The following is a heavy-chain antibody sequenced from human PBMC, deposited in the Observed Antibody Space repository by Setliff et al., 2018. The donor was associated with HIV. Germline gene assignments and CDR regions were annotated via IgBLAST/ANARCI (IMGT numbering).Heavy chain of an antibody. Sequence: GASVKVSCKASGYTFNTYVMSWVRQAPGQGLEWMGWINPNSGGTKYAQKFQGRVTMTRDTSANIAYMELSSLRSDDTAVYFCARGALLAVFDFDHWGHGTLVTVSS. V-gene: IGHV1-2*02. D-gene: IGHD3-10*01. CDR2: INPNSGGT. CDR3: ARGALLAVFDFDH. CDR1: GYTFNTYV. J-gene: IGHJ4*01.